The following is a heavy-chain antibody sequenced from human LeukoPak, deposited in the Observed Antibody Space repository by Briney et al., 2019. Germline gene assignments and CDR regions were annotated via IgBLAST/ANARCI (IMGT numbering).Heavy chain of an antibody. V-gene: IGHV3-64*01. J-gene: IGHJ6*02. CDR1: GFTFSSYA. Sequence: GGSLRLSCAASGFTFSSYAMHWVRQAPGKGLEYVSAISSNGGSTYYANSVKGRFTISRDNPKNTLYLQMGSLRAEDMAVYYCARAKSGSYFCYYGMDVWGQGTTVTVSS. CDR2: ISSNGGST. CDR3: ARAKSGSYFCYYGMDV. D-gene: IGHD1-26*01.